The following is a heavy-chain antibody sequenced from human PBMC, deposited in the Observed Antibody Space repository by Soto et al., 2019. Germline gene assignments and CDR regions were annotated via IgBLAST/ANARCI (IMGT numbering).Heavy chain of an antibody. CDR3: AKDFWSGYSRPSLDY. J-gene: IGHJ4*02. Sequence: GGSLRLSFAASGFTFSSYGMDWVRQAPGKGLEWVAVISYDGSNKYYADSVKGRFTISRDNSKNTLYLQMNSLRAEDTAVYYCAKDFWSGYSRPSLDYWGQGTLVTVSS. D-gene: IGHD3-3*01. CDR1: GFTFSSYG. CDR2: ISYDGSNK. V-gene: IGHV3-30*18.